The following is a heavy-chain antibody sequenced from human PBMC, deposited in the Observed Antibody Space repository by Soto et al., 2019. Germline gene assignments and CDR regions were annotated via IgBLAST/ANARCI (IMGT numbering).Heavy chain of an antibody. V-gene: IGHV3-30-3*01. D-gene: IGHD3-16*01. J-gene: IGHJ6*02. CDR2: ISYNGNNI. Sequence: SGGGVVQPGRSLRLSCAASGFSFSAYAMHWVRQSPGRGLEWVTVISYNGNNIYYTDSVKGRFTIYRDNSKDTLYLQMNSLGTEDTAVYYCASSGGDCFSSTCQPYGLDVWGQGTTVTVSS. CDR1: GFSFSAYA. CDR3: ASSGGDCFSSTCQPYGLDV.